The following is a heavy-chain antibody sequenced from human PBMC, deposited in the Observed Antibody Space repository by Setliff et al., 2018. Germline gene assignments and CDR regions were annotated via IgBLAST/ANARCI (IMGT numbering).Heavy chain of an antibody. CDR3: ARNNTGLNTFDY. Sequence: PSETLSLTCTVSGGSISRYYWSWIRQPAGKGLEWIGHIYIGGSANYNPSLKSRVTMSIDTSKNQFSLKLSSVPAADTAVYYCARNNTGLNTFDYWGQGTLVTVSS. CDR2: IYIGGSA. J-gene: IGHJ4*02. D-gene: IGHD2-8*02. CDR1: GGSISRYY. V-gene: IGHV4-4*07.